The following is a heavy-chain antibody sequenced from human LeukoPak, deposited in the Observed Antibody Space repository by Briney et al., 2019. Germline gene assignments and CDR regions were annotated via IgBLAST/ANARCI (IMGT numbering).Heavy chain of an antibody. CDR3: ARGTPRWLQFDY. D-gene: IGHD5-24*01. Sequence: RASVKVSCKASGYTFTSYYMHWVRQAPGQGLEWMGIINPSGGSTSYAQKFQGRVTMTRDTSTSTVYMELSSLSSVTAADTAVYYCARGTPRWLQFDYWGQGTLVTVSS. J-gene: IGHJ4*02. CDR2: INPSGGST. CDR1: GYTFTSYY. V-gene: IGHV1-46*01.